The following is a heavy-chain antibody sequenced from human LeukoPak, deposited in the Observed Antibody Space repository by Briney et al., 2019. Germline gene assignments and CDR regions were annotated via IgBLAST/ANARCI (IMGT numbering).Heavy chain of an antibody. J-gene: IGHJ4*02. CDR2: INPSGGGT. D-gene: IGHD6-19*01. CDR3: ATDLAARGWY. Sequence: GASVKVSCTASGYTFTSNYMHWVRQAPGQGLEWMGIINPSGGGTSYAQNFQGRVTMTRDTSTSTIYMELSSLRSEDTAVYFCATDLAARGWYWGQGTLVTVSS. V-gene: IGHV1-46*01. CDR1: GYTFTSNY.